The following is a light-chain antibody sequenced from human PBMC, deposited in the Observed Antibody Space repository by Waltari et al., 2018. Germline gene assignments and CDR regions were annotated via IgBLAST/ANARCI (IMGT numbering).Light chain of an antibody. V-gene: IGKV3-20*01. CDR2: TAS. CDR3: QQYGTSPLT. Sequence: EIVLTQSPGTLSLSPGERATLSCRASQSVASNYLAWYQQKPGQAPRLLMYTASSRASGIPDRFSGSGSGTDFTLTISRLEPEDFAVYYCQQYGTSPLTFG. CDR1: QSVASNY. J-gene: IGKJ4*01.